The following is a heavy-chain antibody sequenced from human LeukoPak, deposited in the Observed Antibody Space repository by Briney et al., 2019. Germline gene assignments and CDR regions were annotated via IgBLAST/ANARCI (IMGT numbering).Heavy chain of an antibody. J-gene: IGHJ4*02. CDR3: ARYTPHQSIAVFDY. CDR1: GGSISSANYY. D-gene: IGHD6-19*01. CDR2: IYYSGST. V-gene: IGHV4-39*01. Sequence: SETLSLTCTVSGGSISSANYYWTWIRQPAGKGLEWIGSIYYSGSTYYDPSLKSRVTISVDTSKNQFSLKLSSVTAADTAVYYCARYTPHQSIAVFDYWGQGTLVTVSS.